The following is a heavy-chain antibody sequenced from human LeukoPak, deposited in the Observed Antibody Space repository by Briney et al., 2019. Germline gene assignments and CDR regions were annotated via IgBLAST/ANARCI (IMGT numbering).Heavy chain of an antibody. CDR3: AKGGSYYDWYFDL. CDR2: ISWNSGSI. J-gene: IGHJ2*01. CDR1: GFTFDDYA. Sequence: PRGSLRLSCAASGFTFDDYAMHWVRQAPGKGLEWVSGISWNSGSIGYADSVKGRFTISRDNAKNSLYLQMNSLRAEDMALYYCAKGGSYYDWYFDLWGRGTLVTVSS. D-gene: IGHD1-26*01. V-gene: IGHV3-9*03.